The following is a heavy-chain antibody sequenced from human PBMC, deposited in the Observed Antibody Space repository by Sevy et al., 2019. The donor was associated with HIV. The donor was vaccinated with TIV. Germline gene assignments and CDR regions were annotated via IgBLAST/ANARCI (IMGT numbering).Heavy chain of an antibody. Sequence: GGSLRLSCAASGFTFSIYAMHWVRQAPDKGLEWVAVISYDGGVKYFADSVKGRVTISRDNSKNTLYLQMNSLRLEDTVVYYCARDLPLEVIKPFYYYSLDVWGQGTTVTVSS. CDR1: GFTFSIYA. V-gene: IGHV3-30*04. J-gene: IGHJ6*02. CDR3: ARDLPLEVIKPFYYYSLDV. CDR2: ISYDGGVK. D-gene: IGHD3-22*01.